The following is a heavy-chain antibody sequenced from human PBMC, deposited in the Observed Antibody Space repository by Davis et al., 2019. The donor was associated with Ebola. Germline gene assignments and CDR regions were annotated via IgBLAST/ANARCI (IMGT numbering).Heavy chain of an antibody. CDR1: GFTFSSYG. Sequence: GESLKISCAASGFTFSSYGMHWVRQAPGKGLEWVSLISGDGGSTYYADSVKGRFTISRDNSKNSLYLQMNSLRTEDTALYYCATLYYFDYWGQGTLVTVSS. CDR2: ISGDGGST. CDR3: ATLYYFDY. V-gene: IGHV3-43*02. J-gene: IGHJ4*02.